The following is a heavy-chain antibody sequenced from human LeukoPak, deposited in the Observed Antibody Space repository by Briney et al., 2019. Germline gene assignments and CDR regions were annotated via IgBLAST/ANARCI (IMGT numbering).Heavy chain of an antibody. J-gene: IGHJ6*03. CDR3: ARVDNWNYGYYYYYMDV. CDR2: IIPIFGTA. CDR1: GYTFSGYH. V-gene: IGHV1-69*13. D-gene: IGHD1-7*01. Sequence: GASVKVSCKASGYTFSGYHIHWVRQAPGQGLEWMGGIIPIFGTANYAQKFQGRVTITADESTSTAYMELSSLRSEDTAVYYCARVDNWNYGYYYYYMDVWGKGTTVTVSS.